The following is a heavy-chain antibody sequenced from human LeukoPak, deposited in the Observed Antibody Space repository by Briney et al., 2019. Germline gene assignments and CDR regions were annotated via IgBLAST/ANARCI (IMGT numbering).Heavy chain of an antibody. Sequence: ASETLSLTCAVSGGSISGSNWWSWVRQPPGKGLEWIGEINHSGSTNYNPSLKSRVTISVDTSKNQFSLKLSSVTAADTAVYYCARGPPRYYAHGVWYFDYWGQGTLVTVSS. D-gene: IGHD1-26*01. J-gene: IGHJ4*02. CDR3: ARGPPRYYAHGVWYFDY. V-gene: IGHV4-4*02. CDR1: GGSISGSNW. CDR2: INHSGST.